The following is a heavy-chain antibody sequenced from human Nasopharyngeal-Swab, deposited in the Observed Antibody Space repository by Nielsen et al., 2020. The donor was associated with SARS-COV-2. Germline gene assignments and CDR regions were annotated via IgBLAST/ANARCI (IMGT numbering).Heavy chain of an antibody. Sequence: ASVKVSCTASGYTFTGYYIHWVRQAPGQGLEWMGWINPNGGGTNYAQEFQGRVTMTRDTSISTTYMDLRWLRSDDTAVYYCARGPAHGAYPSRASFDLWGRGTLVSVSS. J-gene: IGHJ2*01. CDR2: INPNGGGT. CDR3: ARGPAHGAYPSRASFDL. D-gene: IGHD3-16*01. V-gene: IGHV1-2*02. CDR1: GYTFTGYY.